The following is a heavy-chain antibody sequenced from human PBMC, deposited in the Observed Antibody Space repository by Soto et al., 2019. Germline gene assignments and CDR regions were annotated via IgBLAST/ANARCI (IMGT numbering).Heavy chain of an antibody. CDR2: IDPSGGIT. J-gene: IGHJ4*02. Sequence: ASVKVSCKASGYSFTNFHIHWVRQAPGQGLEWMGMIDPSGGITRDAQRLQGRINMTRDASTSTVYMELRSLTSEDTDVYYCGRDAIGHDNYETIGYYFDHWGQGTLVTVSS. CDR1: GYSFTNFH. CDR3: GRDAIGHDNYETIGYYFDH. V-gene: IGHV1-46*01. D-gene: IGHD3-22*01.